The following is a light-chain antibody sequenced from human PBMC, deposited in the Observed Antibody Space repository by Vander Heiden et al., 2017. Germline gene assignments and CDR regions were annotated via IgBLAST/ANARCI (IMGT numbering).Light chain of an antibody. Sequence: EIVMTQSPATLSVSPGERATLSCRASQSVSSNLAWYQQKPGQAPRLLIYGASTRANGIPDRFSGSGSGTEFTLTISSLQSEDFAVYYWQQDNNLITFGQGTRLEIK. J-gene: IGKJ5*01. CDR1: QSVSSN. CDR2: GAS. V-gene: IGKV3-15*01. CDR3: QQDNNLIT.